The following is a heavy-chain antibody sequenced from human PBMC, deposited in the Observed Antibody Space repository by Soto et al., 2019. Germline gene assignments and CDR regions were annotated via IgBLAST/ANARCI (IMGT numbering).Heavy chain of an antibody. CDR2: IGPESGAT. Sequence: ASVKVSCKASGYTFTGHYIHWVRQAPEQGLEWMGEIGPESGATRYAQKFQGRVTMTRDMSITTVYMELNNLSPDDTAVYYCGRGRSGQIVVFYWGQGTPVTVS. V-gene: IGHV1-2*02. CDR1: GYTFTGHY. D-gene: IGHD5-12*01. J-gene: IGHJ4*02. CDR3: GRGRSGQIVVFY.